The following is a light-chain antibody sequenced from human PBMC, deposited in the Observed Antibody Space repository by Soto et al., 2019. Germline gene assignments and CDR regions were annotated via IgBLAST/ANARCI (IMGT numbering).Light chain of an antibody. CDR3: SSYAGSNNVV. CDR2: EVS. CDR1: NSDVGGYNF. Sequence: QSVLTQPPSASGSPGQSVTISCTGTNSDVGGYNFVSWYQQHPGKAPKLMIYEVSKWPSGVPDRFSGSKSGNTASLTVSGLQAEDEADYYCSSYAGSNNVVFGGGTKLTVL. V-gene: IGLV2-8*01. J-gene: IGLJ2*01.